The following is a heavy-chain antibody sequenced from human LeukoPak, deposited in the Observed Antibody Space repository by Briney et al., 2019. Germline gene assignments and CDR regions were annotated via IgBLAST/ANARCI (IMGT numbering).Heavy chain of an antibody. CDR1: GFTFSSYW. D-gene: IGHD1-26*01. CDR3: ARSGRYYYYGMDV. CDR2: INSDGSST. Sequence: GSLRPSCAASGFTFSSYWMHLVRQAPGKGLVWVSRINSDGSSTSYADSVKGRFTISRDNAKNTLYLQMNSLRAEDTAVYYCARSGRYYYYGMDVGGQGTTVTVSS. V-gene: IGHV3-74*01. J-gene: IGHJ6*02.